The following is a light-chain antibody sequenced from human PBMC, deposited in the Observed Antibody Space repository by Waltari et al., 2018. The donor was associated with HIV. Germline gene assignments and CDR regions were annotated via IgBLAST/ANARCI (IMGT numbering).Light chain of an antibody. CDR1: TSDVGGYNS. CDR2: DVS. V-gene: IGLV2-14*03. CDR3: SSYTNSDTVV. Sequence: QSALTQPASVSGSPGQSIPISCTGPTSDVGGYNSVPGYQQHPAKAPKLVILDVSTRPSGVSNRFSGSKSGNTASLTISGLQAEDEAYYYCSSYTNSDTVVFGGGTKVTVL. J-gene: IGLJ2*01.